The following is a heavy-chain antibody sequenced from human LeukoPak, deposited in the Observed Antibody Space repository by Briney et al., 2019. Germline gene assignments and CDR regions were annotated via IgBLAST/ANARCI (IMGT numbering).Heavy chain of an antibody. CDR3: ARGAYYYED. CDR2: ISYDGGNK. V-gene: IGHV3-30-3*01. J-gene: IGHJ4*02. D-gene: IGHD3-22*01. CDR1: GFTFSSYA. Sequence: GGSLRLSCAASGFTFSSYAMHWVRQAPGKGLEWVAVISYDGGNKYYADSVKGRFTISRDNSKNTLYLQMNSLRAEDTAVYYCARGAYYYEDWGQGTLVTVSS.